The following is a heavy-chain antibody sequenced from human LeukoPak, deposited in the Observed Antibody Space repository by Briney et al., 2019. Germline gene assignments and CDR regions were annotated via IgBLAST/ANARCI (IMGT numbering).Heavy chain of an antibody. D-gene: IGHD3-10*01. CDR2: ISSSSSYI. J-gene: IGHJ6*03. Sequence: GGSLRLSCAASGFTFSSYSMNWVRQAPGKGLEWVSSISSSSSYIYYADPVKGRFTISRDNAKNSLYLQMNSLRAEDTAVYYCARAGDTHNYYMDVWGKGTTVTVSS. V-gene: IGHV3-21*01. CDR3: ARAGDTHNYYMDV. CDR1: GFTFSSYS.